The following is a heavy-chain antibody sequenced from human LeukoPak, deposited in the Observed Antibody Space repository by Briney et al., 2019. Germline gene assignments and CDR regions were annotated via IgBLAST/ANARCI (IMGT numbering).Heavy chain of an antibody. CDR2: ISAYNGNT. CDR3: ARDRGFYYGSGSYPTPFDY. CDR1: GYTFTSYG. J-gene: IGHJ4*02. Sequence: GASVKVSCKASGYTFTSYGISWVRQAPGQGLEWMGWISAYNGNTNYAQKLQGRVTMTTDTSTRTAYMELRSLRSDDTAVYYCARDRGFYYGSGSYPTPFDYWGQGTLVTVSS. V-gene: IGHV1-18*01. D-gene: IGHD3-10*01.